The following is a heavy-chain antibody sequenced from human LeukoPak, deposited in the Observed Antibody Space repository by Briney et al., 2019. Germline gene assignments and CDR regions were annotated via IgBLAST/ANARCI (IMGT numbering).Heavy chain of an antibody. CDR3: ARDRYSNSFYYYYAMDV. CDR1: GGSFSGYY. J-gene: IGHJ6*02. CDR2: INHSGST. Sequence: SETLSLTCAVYGGSFSGYYWSWIRQPPGKGLEWIGEINHSGSTNYNPSLKSRVTISVHTSKNQFSLKLSSVTAADTAVYYCARDRYSNSFYYYYAMDVWGQGTTVTVS. V-gene: IGHV4-34*01. D-gene: IGHD4-11*01.